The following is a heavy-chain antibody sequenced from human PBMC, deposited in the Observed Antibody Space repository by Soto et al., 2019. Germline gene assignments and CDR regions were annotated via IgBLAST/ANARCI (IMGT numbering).Heavy chain of an antibody. V-gene: IGHV5-51*01. CDR2: VYPGDSDT. J-gene: IGHJ5*02. Sequence: VESLKILCQVSVYTFTRHCISWVLQMGGKGLEWMGIVYPGDSDTTYSPSFQGQVTISVDKSINTAYLQWSTLTASDTAMYYCARGGSSDSSTYLNWFDPWGQGTLVTVSS. D-gene: IGHD3-22*01. CDR3: ARGGSSDSSTYLNWFDP. CDR1: VYTFTRHC.